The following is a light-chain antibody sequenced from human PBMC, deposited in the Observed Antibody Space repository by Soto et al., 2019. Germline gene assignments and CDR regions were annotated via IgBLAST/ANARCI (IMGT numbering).Light chain of an antibody. CDR2: GAS. J-gene: IGKJ1*01. CDR3: QQYGSSRT. Sequence: EIVLTQSPGTLSLSPGERATLSCRASQSISSSYLAWYQQKPGQAPRLLIYGASRRATGIPDRFSGRGSGTDFTLTISRLEPEDFAVYYCQQYGSSRTFGQGTKVDIK. V-gene: IGKV3-20*01. CDR1: QSISSSY.